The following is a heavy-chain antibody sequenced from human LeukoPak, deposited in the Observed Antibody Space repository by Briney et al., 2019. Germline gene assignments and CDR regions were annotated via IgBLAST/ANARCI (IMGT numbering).Heavy chain of an antibody. V-gene: IGHV1-18*04. D-gene: IGHD3-10*01. CDR3: ARDGLDYGSGNEFDY. J-gene: IGHJ4*02. CDR2: ISAYNGNT. CDR1: GYTFTNYY. Sequence: GASVKVSCKASGYTFTNYYIHWVRQAPGQGLEWMGWISAYNGNTNYAQKLQGRVTMTTDTSTSTAYMELRSLRSDDTAVYYCARDGLDYGSGNEFDYWGQGTLVTVSS.